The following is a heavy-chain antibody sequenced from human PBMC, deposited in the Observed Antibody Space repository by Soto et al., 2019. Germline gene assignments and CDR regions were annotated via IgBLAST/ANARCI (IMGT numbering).Heavy chain of an antibody. CDR2: ISYDGSNK. D-gene: IGHD3-3*01. V-gene: IGHV3-30*18. CDR1: GFTFSSYG. J-gene: IGHJ4*02. CDR3: AKDADFWSGYPYYFDY. Sequence: GGSLRLSCAASGFTFSSYGMHWVRQAPGKGPEWVAVISYDGSNKYYADSVKGRFTISRDNSKNTLYLQMNSLRAEDTAVYYCAKDADFWSGYPYYFDYWGQGTLVTVSS.